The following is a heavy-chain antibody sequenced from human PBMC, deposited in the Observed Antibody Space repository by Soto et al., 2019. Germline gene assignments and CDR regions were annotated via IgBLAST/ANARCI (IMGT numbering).Heavy chain of an antibody. V-gene: IGHV4-59*08. Sequence: LSETLSLTCTVSGGSISSYYWSWIRQPPGKGLEWIGTIYDSGNIYYNPSLKSRVSISVDTSKNQFSLKVTSVTAADTAVYYCARGGEDLYYVMDVWGPGTTVTVSS. D-gene: IGHD2-21*01. CDR2: IYDSGNI. CDR3: ARGGEDLYYVMDV. J-gene: IGHJ6*02. CDR1: GGSISSYY.